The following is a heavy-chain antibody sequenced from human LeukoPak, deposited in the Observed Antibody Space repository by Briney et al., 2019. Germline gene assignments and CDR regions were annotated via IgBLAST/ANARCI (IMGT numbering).Heavy chain of an antibody. CDR1: GFTFSSYA. V-gene: IGHV3-23*01. J-gene: IGHJ3*02. Sequence: GGSLRLSCAASGFTFSSYAMSWVRPAPGKGLEWVSAISGSGGSTYYADSVKGRFTISRDNSKNTLYLQMNSLRAEDTAVHYCAREVSRITMIVVVIGEGAFDIWGQGTMVTVSS. CDR2: ISGSGGST. D-gene: IGHD3-22*01. CDR3: AREVSRITMIVVVIGEGAFDI.